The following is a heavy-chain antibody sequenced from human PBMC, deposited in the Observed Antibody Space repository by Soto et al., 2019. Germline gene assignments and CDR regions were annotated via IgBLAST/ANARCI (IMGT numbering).Heavy chain of an antibody. Sequence: PSETLSLTCTVSGGSISSYYWSWIRQPPGKGLEWIGYIYYSGSTNYNPSLKSRVTISVDTSKNQFSLKLSSVTAADTAVYYCARDGWDCSGGSCYSSFDYWGQGTLVTVSS. D-gene: IGHD2-15*01. CDR1: GGSISSYY. J-gene: IGHJ4*02. CDR3: ARDGWDCSGGSCYSSFDY. CDR2: IYYSGST. V-gene: IGHV4-59*01.